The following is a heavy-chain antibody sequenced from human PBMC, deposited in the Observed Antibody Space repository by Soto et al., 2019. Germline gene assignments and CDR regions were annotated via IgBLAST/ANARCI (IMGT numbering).Heavy chain of an antibody. V-gene: IGHV3-30-3*01. CDR2: ISYDGSNK. CDR3: AKVAMTAEVDY. J-gene: IGHJ4*02. CDR1: GFTFSSYA. Sequence: QVQLVESGGGVVQPGRSLRLSCAASGFTFSSYAMHWVRQAPGKGLEWVAVISYDGSNKYYADSVKGRFTISRDNSKNTLYLQMNSLRAEDTAVYYCAKVAMTAEVDYWGQGTLVTVSS. D-gene: IGHD2-21*02.